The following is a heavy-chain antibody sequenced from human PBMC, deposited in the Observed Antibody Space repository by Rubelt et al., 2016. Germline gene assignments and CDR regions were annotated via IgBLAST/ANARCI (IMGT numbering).Heavy chain of an antibody. J-gene: IGHJ6*02. D-gene: IGHD3-10*01. V-gene: IGHV1-2*06. CDR3: ARSSTGNAMDV. Sequence: QVQLVQSGAEVKKPGASVKVSCKASGYTFTSYDINWVRQASGQGLEWVGRVNPNNGVTNYAQKFHGRVTMTMDRSISTAYMELSSLLSDNTALYYCARSSTGNAMDVWGQGTTVTVSS. CDR1: GYTFTSYD. CDR2: VNPNNGVT.